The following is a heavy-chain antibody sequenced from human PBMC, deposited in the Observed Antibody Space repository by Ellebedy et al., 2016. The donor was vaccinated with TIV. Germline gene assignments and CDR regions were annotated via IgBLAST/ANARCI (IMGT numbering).Heavy chain of an antibody. Sequence: AASVKVSCKASGGTFSSYAISWVRQAPGQGLEWMGRIIPSLDIAHYAQKFQGRVMITADKSTSTAYMELSRLRSEDTAVYYCAREPSGVGRYESSCFDPWGQGTLVTVSS. CDR3: AREPSGVGRYESSCFDP. CDR2: IIPSLDIA. V-gene: IGHV1-69*04. J-gene: IGHJ5*02. D-gene: IGHD6-19*01. CDR1: GGTFSSYA.